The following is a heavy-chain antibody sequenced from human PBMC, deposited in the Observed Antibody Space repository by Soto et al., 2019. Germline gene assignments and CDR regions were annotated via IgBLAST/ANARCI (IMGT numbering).Heavy chain of an antibody. CDR2: INPNSGGT. CDR3: AREYYYDSSGYYSMGAFDI. Sequence: ASVKVSCKASGYTFTGYYMHWVRQAPGQGLEWMGWINPNSGGTNYAQKFQGWVTMTRDTSISTAYMELSRLRSDDTAVYYCAREYYYDSSGYYSMGAFDIWGQGTMVTVSS. CDR1: GYTFTGYY. V-gene: IGHV1-2*04. J-gene: IGHJ3*02. D-gene: IGHD3-22*01.